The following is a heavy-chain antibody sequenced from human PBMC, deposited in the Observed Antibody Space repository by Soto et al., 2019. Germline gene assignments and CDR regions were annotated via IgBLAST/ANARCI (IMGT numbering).Heavy chain of an antibody. CDR1: GFTFSSYS. D-gene: IGHD6-13*01. J-gene: IGHJ4*02. CDR3: ASPPIAAAGRREFDY. V-gene: IGHV3-21*01. CDR2: ISSSSSYI. Sequence: GGSLRLSCAASGFTFSSYSMNWVRQTPGKGLEWVSSISSSSSYIYYADSVKGRFTISRDNAKNSLYLQMNSLRAEDTAVYYCASPPIAAAGRREFDYWGQGTLVTVSS.